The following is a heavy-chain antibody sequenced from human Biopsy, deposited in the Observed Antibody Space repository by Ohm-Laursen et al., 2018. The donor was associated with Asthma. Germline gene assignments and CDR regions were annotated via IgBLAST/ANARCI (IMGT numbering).Heavy chain of an antibody. CDR1: GGTFNTYV. Sequence: SVSPSRKSLGGTFNTYVIGWVRQAAGPGLGWMGGINSVFGTTTYSQKFQDRVTITADDSTSTVYMELSSLRSEDTAVYYCARKAGSCISRTCYSLDFWGQGTLVTVSS. J-gene: IGHJ4*02. CDR2: INSVFGTT. V-gene: IGHV1-69*13. CDR3: ARKAGSCISRTCYSLDF. D-gene: IGHD2-2*01.